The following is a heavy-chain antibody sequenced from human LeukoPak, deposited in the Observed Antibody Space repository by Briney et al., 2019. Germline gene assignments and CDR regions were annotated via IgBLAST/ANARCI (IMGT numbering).Heavy chain of an antibody. V-gene: IGHV3-7*05. CDR2: IKQDGSGR. J-gene: IGHJ5*02. CDR1: GFIFSSHW. CDR3: ARGEGWFDP. Sequence: GESLRLSCAASGFIFSSHWMSWVRQAPGKGLEWVANIKQDGSGRYSVDSVKGRFTISRDNAKNSLYLQMNSLRAEDTAVYYCARGEGWFDPWGQGTLVTVSS.